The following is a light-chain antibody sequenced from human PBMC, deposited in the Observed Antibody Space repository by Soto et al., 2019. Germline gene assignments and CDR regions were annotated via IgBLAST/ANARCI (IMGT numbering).Light chain of an antibody. Sequence: QSVLTQPPSASETPGQRVSISCSGSGSNIGSNTVHWYQQLPGTAPKPLMYNNNQRPSGVPDRFSGSKSGTSASLAISGLQSEDEADYYYAAWDDSLSGYVFGTGTQLTVL. CDR2: NNN. CDR3: AAWDDSLSGYV. V-gene: IGLV1-44*01. J-gene: IGLJ1*01. CDR1: GSNIGSNT.